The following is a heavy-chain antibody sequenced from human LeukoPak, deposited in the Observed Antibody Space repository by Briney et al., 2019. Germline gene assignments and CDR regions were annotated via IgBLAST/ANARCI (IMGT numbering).Heavy chain of an antibody. Sequence: GGSLRLSCAASGFTFDDHVMSWVRQAPGEGLEWVSGIDWNGGSTGYVDSVKGRFTISRDNAKNSLYLQMDSLRAEDTAFYYCARVGISIDYWGQGALVTVSS. V-gene: IGHV3-20*04. CDR3: ARVGISIDY. CDR1: GFTFDDHV. J-gene: IGHJ4*02. CDR2: IDWNGGST. D-gene: IGHD3-3*02.